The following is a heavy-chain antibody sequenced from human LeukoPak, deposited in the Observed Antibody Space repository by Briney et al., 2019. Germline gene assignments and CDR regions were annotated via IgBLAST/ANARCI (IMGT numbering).Heavy chain of an antibody. CDR1: GFTFTSYG. Sequence: PGGSLRLSCAVSGFTFTSYGMHWVRQGPGKGLEWLAGRWYDGSQKYYADSVKGRFTISRDNSKNTLYLQSNSLRAKYTAVYYCARDRQGTPGTFDIWGQGTMVAVSP. CDR3: ARDRQGTPGTFDI. J-gene: IGHJ3*02. CDR2: RWYDGSQK. D-gene: IGHD1-1*01. V-gene: IGHV3-33*01.